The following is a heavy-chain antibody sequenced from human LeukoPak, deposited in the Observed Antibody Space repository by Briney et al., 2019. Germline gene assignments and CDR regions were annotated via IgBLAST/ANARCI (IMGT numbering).Heavy chain of an antibody. CDR2: IRSKANSYAT. J-gene: IGHJ3*02. CDR3: TSNTATPWSDAFDI. V-gene: IGHV3-73*01. D-gene: IGHD5-18*01. Sequence: GGSLRLSCAASGFTFSGSAMHWVRQASGKGLEWVGRIRSKANSYATAYAASVKGRSTISRDDSKNTAYLQMNSLKTEDTAVYYCTSNTATPWSDAFDIWGQGTMVTVSS. CDR1: GFTFSGSA.